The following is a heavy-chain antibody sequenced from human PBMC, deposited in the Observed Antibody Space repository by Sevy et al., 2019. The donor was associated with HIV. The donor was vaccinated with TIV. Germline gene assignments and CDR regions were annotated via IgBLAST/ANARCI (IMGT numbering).Heavy chain of an antibody. D-gene: IGHD3-16*01. CDR3: ARDQAGPTMGYFDY. J-gene: IGHJ4*02. V-gene: IGHV1-3*01. CDR1: GYTFTSYA. CDR2: INAGNGNT. Sequence: ASVKVSSKASGYTFTSYAMHWVRQAPGQRLEWMGWINAGNGNTKYSQKFQGRVTITRDTSASTAYMELSSLRSEDTAVYYCARDQAGPTMGYFDYWGQGTLVTVSS.